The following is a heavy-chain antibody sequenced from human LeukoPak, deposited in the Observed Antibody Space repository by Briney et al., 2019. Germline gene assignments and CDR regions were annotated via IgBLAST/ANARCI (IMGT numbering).Heavy chain of an antibody. D-gene: IGHD5-24*01. Sequence: GESLKISCKGSGYSFSSYWIGWVRQMPGKGLEWMGIIYPGDSDTRYSPSFQGQVTISADKSISTAYLQWSSLKASDTAMYYCARQAYGYTWYWRYNWFDPWGQGTLVTVSS. CDR3: ARQAYGYTWYWRYNWFDP. CDR2: IYPGDSDT. J-gene: IGHJ5*02. CDR1: GYSFSSYW. V-gene: IGHV5-51*01.